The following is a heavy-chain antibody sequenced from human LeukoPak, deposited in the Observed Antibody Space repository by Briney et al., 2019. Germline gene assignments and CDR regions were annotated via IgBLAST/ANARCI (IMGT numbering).Heavy chain of an antibody. CDR3: ARDEIYYGSGSFPYLDY. CDR2: INPSGGST. V-gene: IGHV1-46*03. J-gene: IGHJ4*02. CDR1: GYTFTSYY. Sequence: ASVKVSCKASGYTFTSYYMHWVRQAPGQGLEWMGIINPSGGSTSYAQKFQGRVTMTRDTSTSTVYMELSSLRSEDTAVYYCARDEIYYGSGSFPYLDYWGQGTLVTVSS. D-gene: IGHD3-10*01.